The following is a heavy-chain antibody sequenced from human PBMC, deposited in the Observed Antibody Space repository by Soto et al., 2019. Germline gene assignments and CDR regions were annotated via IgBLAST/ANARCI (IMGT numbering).Heavy chain of an antibody. V-gene: IGHV3-11*06. J-gene: IGHJ3*02. D-gene: IGHD6-25*01. CDR3: ARSLEALAAAAFDI. CDR1: GFTFTDYY. CDR2: VSSSSSYT. Sequence: QVQLVESGGDLVKPGGSLRLSCAASGFTFTDYYMSWIRQAPGKGLEWVSYVSSSSSYTNYADSVKGRFTISRDNAKNSLYLPMNSLRAEDTAVYYCARSLEALAAAAFDIWGQGTMVTVSS.